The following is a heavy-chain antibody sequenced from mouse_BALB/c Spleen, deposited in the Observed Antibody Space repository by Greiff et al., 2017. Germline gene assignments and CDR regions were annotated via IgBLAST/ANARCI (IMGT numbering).Heavy chain of an antibody. CDR2: ILPGSGST. D-gene: IGHD2-4*01. CDR1: GYTFSSYW. V-gene: IGHV1-9*01. J-gene: IGHJ4*01. CDR3: ARLDYDDAMDY. Sequence: QVQLKQSGAELMKPGASVKISCKATGYTFSSYWIEWVKQRPGHGLEWIGEILPGSGSTNYNEKFKGKATFTADTSSNTAYMPLSSLTSEDSAVYYCARLDYDDAMDYWGQGTSVTVSS.